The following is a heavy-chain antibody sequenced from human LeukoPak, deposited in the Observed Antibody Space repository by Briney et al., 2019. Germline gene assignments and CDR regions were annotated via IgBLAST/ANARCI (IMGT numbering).Heavy chain of an antibody. CDR2: IYYSGST. CDR1: GGSISSYY. CDR3: ARFYGSGNRSFDL. D-gene: IGHD3-10*01. V-gene: IGHV4-59*08. J-gene: IGHJ2*01. Sequence: SETLSLTCTVSGGSISSYYWSWIRQPPGKGLEWIGYIYYSGSTNYNPSLKSRVTISVDTSKNQFSLKMSSVTAADTAVYYCARFYGSGNRSFDLWGRGTLVTVSS.